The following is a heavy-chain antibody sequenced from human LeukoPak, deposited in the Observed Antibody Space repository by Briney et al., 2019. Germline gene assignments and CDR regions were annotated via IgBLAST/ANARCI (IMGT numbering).Heavy chain of an antibody. Sequence: GESLKISCKGSGYSFTSYWIGWVRQMPGKGLEWMGIIYPGDSDTRYSPSFQGQVTISADKSISTAYLQWSSLKASDTAMYYCARHGILTDPPYYFDYWGQGTLVTVSS. CDR3: ARHGILTDPPYYFDY. CDR1: GYSFTSYW. CDR2: IYPGDSDT. J-gene: IGHJ4*02. D-gene: IGHD3-3*02. V-gene: IGHV5-51*01.